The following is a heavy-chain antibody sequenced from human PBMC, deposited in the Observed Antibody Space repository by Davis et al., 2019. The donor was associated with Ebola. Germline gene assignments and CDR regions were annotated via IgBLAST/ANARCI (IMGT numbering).Heavy chain of an antibody. J-gene: IGHJ4*02. V-gene: IGHV4-34*08. CDR3: VGTSATDNRIDY. CDR2: TSYSEST. CDR1: GGTFSGYY. Sequence: GSLRLSCAVYGGTFSGYYWSWIRQPPGKGLEWIGETSYSESTNYNPSLKSRVTISVDTSKNQFSLKLSSVTAADTAVYYCVGTSATDNRIDYWGQGTLVTVSS. D-gene: IGHD7-27*01.